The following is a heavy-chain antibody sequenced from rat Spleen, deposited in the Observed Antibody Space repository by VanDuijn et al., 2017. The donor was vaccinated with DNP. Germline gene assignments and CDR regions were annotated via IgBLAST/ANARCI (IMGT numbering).Heavy chain of an antibody. V-gene: IGHV5-7*01. J-gene: IGHJ3*01. CDR1: GFTFRGYW. CDR3: ARPNYGGYEGWFAY. Sequence: EVQLVETGGGSVQPGRSLKLSCVASGFTFRGYWMFWIRQAPKKGLEWVATISYDGSRTYYRDSVKGRFTISRDYAKSTLYLQMNSLRSEDTATYYCARPNYGGYEGWFAYWGQGTLVTVSS. D-gene: IGHD1-11*01. CDR2: ISYDGSRT.